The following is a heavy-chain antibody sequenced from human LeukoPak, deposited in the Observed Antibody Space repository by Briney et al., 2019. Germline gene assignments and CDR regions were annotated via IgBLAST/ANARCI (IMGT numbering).Heavy chain of an antibody. V-gene: IGHV3-43D*03. CDR1: GFTFDDYA. J-gene: IGHJ4*02. CDR2: ISWDGGST. Sequence: GGSLRLSCAASGFTFDDYAMHWVRQAPGKGLEWVSLISWDGGSTYYADSVKGRFTISRDNSKNSLYLQMNSLRAEDTALYHCAKEYSSGWYYFDYWGQGTLVTVSS. D-gene: IGHD6-19*01. CDR3: AKEYSSGWYYFDY.